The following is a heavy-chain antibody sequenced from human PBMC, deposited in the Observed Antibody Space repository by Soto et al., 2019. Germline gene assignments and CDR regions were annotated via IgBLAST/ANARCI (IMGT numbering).Heavy chain of an antibody. CDR2: IKQDGSEK. D-gene: IGHD2-15*01. CDR1: GFPFSSYW. J-gene: IGHJ5*02. Sequence: PGGSLRLSCAVSGFPFSSYWMTWVRQAPGKGLEWVANIKQDGSEKYYVDSVKGRFTISRDNAKNSLYLQMNSLRGEDTAVYYCAREGATIVGSWFDPWGQGTLVTVSS. CDR3: AREGATIVGSWFDP. V-gene: IGHV3-7*01.